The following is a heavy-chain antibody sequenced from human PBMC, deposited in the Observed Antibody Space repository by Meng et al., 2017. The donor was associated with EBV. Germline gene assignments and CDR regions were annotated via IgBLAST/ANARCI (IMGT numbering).Heavy chain of an antibody. CDR3: VGTRTGTPDY. V-gene: IGHV4-4*02. D-gene: IGHD1-1*01. J-gene: IGHJ4*02. CDR2: NYHSGST. CDR1: RGSNICINW. Sequence: PQKSGTGLVKPSCTLCLTCSVSRGSNICINWWSWVRQPPGKGLALIGENYHSGSTNYNPSLKSRVTISVDKSKNQFSLKLSSVTAADTAVYYCVGTRTGTPDYWGQGTLVPVSS.